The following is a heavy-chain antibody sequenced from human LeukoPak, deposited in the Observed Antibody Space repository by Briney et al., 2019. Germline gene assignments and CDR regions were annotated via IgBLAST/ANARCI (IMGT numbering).Heavy chain of an antibody. J-gene: IGHJ4*02. CDR3: AREQVAATLDY. V-gene: IGHV3-48*03. Sequence: GGSLRLSCAASGFNFSSYGMHWVRQAPGKGLEWVSYIGSSGSPIYYADSVKGRFTISRDNAKNSLFLQMNSLRAEDTAVYYCAREQVAATLDYWGQGTLVTVSS. D-gene: IGHD1-26*01. CDR1: GFNFSSYG. CDR2: IGSSGSPI.